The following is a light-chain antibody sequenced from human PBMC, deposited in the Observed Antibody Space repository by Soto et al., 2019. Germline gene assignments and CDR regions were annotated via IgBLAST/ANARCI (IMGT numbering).Light chain of an antibody. CDR2: GAS. CDR3: QQYNNWPPVYT. V-gene: IGKV3-15*01. Sequence: EIVMTQSPATLSVSPGERATLSCRASQSVRNNLAWYQQKPGQAPRLLIYGASNRATGMPARFSGGGSGTELTRTISSLQSEDFALYFCQQYNNWPPVYTFGQGTKLEIK. CDR1: QSVRNN. J-gene: IGKJ2*01.